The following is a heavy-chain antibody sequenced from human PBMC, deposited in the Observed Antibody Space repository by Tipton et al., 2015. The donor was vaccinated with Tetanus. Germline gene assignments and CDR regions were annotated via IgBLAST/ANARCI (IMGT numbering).Heavy chain of an antibody. J-gene: IGHJ4*02. CDR3: ARHTSGSYHAPFDY. V-gene: IGHV5-51*01. Sequence: QSGPEVKKPGESLKMSCKGSGYSFTNYRIGWVRQMPGKGLEWMGIIHPGDSDTRYSPSFQGQVTISADKSISTAYLQWSSLKASDSAMYYCARHTSGSYHAPFDYWGQGALVTVSS. CDR1: GYSFTNYR. CDR2: IHPGDSDT. D-gene: IGHD1-26*01.